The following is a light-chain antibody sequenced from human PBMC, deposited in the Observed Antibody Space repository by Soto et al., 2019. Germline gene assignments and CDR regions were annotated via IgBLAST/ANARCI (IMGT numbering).Light chain of an antibody. CDR1: QSVSTY. CDR2: DTT. Sequence: LVLTQSPVTLSLSPGDRATLSCRASQSVSTYLAWYRQVPGQPPRLLIYDTTNRAAGIPPRFSGSRSGTDFTLTISSVEPEDFALYYCHQRNNFGQGTDWRL. CDR3: HQRNN. J-gene: IGKJ5*01. V-gene: IGKV3-11*01.